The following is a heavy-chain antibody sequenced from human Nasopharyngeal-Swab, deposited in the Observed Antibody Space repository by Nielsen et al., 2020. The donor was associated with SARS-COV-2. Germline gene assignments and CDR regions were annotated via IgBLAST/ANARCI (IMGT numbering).Heavy chain of an antibody. CDR2: ISHTGST. CDR1: GDSINRYY. J-gene: IGHJ6*03. CDR3: ARHKYCSSTSCYFRREKASYYYMDV. D-gene: IGHD2-2*01. Sequence: SETLSLTCSVSGDSINRYYWSWIRQFPGKRLEWIGHISHTGSTHYSPSVKSRVTISVDTSKNQFSLKLSSVTAADTAVYYCARHKYCSSTSCYFRREKASYYYMDVWGKGTTVTVSS. V-gene: IGHV4-59*08.